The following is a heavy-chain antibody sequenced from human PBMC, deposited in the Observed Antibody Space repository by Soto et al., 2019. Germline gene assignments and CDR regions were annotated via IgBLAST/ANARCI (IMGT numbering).Heavy chain of an antibody. V-gene: IGHV3-74*01. Sequence: EVQLVESGGGLVQPGGSLRLSCVASGFTFSNYWMHWVRQAPGKGLVWVSRISPDGSNTNYADSVKGRFTISRDNAKNTVYLQMNSLRAEDTALYYWARDNWKSYWGQGTLVTVSS. CDR2: ISPDGSNT. J-gene: IGHJ4*02. CDR1: GFTFSNYW. D-gene: IGHD1-20*01. CDR3: ARDNWKSY.